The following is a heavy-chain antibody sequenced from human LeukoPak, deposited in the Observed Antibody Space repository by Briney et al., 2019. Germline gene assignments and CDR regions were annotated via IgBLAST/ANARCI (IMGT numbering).Heavy chain of an antibody. CDR3: AREGGDPRWLDP. J-gene: IGHJ5*02. V-gene: IGHV4-4*07. CDR2: INTSGST. CDR1: GGSISSYY. Sequence: SETLSLTCTVSGGSISSYYWTWIRQSAGKGLEWIGRINTSGSTNYNPSLRSRVTMSVNASKNQFSLSLTSVTAADTAVYSCAREGGDPRWLDPWGQGTLVTVSS. D-gene: IGHD6-25*01.